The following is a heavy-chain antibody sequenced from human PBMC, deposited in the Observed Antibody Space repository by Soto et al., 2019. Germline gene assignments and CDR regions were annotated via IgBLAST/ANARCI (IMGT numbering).Heavy chain of an antibody. CDR1: GGTFSSYA. CDR3: ARDVSITMVRGVTGMEV. Sequence: SVKVSCKASGGTFSSYAISCVRQAPGQGLEWMGGIIPIFGTANYAQKFQGRVTITADESTSTAYMELSSLRSEDTAVYYCARDVSITMVRGVTGMEVWGQGTTVTVSS. V-gene: IGHV1-69*13. J-gene: IGHJ6*01. D-gene: IGHD3-10*01. CDR2: IIPIFGTA.